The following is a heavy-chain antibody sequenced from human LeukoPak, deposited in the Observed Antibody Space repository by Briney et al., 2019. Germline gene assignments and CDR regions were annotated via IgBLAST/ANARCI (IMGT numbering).Heavy chain of an antibody. V-gene: IGHV4-38-2*01. J-gene: IGHJ2*01. D-gene: IGHD1-26*01. CDR2: IYYSGAT. CDR3: ARLGYSGSYYKGWYFDL. CDR1: GDSISSGYY. Sequence: PSETLSLTCAVSGDSISSGYYWGWIRQPPGKGLEWIGSIYYSGATHSNPSLKSRVTISVDTSKNQFSLTLSSATAADTAVYYCARLGYSGSYYKGWYFDLGGRGTLVTVSS.